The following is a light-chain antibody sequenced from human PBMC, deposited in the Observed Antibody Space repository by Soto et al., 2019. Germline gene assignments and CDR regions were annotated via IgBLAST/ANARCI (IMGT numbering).Light chain of an antibody. CDR3: NSYAGSKNFGV. Sequence: QSALTQPPSASGSPGQSVTISCTGTSSDVGAYNYVSWYQQHPGKAPKLIIYEVTKRPSGVPDRFSGSKSGNTASLTVSGLQAEDEADYYCNSYAGSKNFGVFGGRTKLTVL. J-gene: IGLJ3*02. CDR1: SSDVGAYNY. CDR2: EVT. V-gene: IGLV2-8*01.